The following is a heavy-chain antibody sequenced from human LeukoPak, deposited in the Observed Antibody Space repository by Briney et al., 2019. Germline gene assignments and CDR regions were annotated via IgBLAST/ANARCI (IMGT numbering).Heavy chain of an antibody. Sequence: PGGSLRLPCAASGSTFDDHGMSWVRQVPGKGLEWVAGINWNGGSTGYEDSVKGRFTISRDNAKNSLFLQMNSLRAEDTALYYCAMGDSSGWYFDYWGQGTLVTVSS. J-gene: IGHJ4*02. CDR1: GSTFDDHG. CDR3: AMGDSSGWYFDY. V-gene: IGHV3-20*04. CDR2: INWNGGST. D-gene: IGHD6-19*01.